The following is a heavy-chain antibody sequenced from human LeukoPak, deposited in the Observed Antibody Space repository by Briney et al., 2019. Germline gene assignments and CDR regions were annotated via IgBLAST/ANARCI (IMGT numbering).Heavy chain of an antibody. CDR3: ARALLTNYGSGSYYGFDY. D-gene: IGHD3-10*01. J-gene: IGHJ4*02. CDR1: GYTFTSFG. Sequence: SVKVSCKASGYTFTSFGISWVRQAPGQGLGWMGWISAYNGNTNYAQKLQGRVTMTTDTSTSTAYMILRSLRSDDTAVYYCARALLTNYGSGSYYGFDYWGQGTLVTVSS. V-gene: IGHV1-18*01. CDR2: ISAYNGNT.